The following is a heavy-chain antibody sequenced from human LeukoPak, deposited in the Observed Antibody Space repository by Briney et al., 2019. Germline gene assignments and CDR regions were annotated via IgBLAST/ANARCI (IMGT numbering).Heavy chain of an antibody. CDR1: GGSFSRYA. CDR2: IIPIFGTA. D-gene: IGHD3-22*01. CDR3: ARGSGETGGYYYVY. J-gene: IGHJ4*02. V-gene: IGHV1-69*13. Sequence: ASVKVSCKASGGSFSRYAISWVRQAPGQGLEWMGGIIPIFGTANYAQKFQGRVTITADESTRTAYMDLRTLRSEDTAIYYCARGSGETGGYYYVYWGRGTPVTVSS.